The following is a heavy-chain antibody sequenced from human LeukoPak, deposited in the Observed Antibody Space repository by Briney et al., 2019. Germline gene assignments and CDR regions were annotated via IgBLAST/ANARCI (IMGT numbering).Heavy chain of an antibody. CDR1: GYTLNTYH. CDR3: ATEYVRTHYFDW. D-gene: IGHD3-16*01. Sequence: GASVRVSCKASGYTLNTYHMHWVRQAPGQGLEWMGIITSTGTTTICAQKFQGRVTMTRDTSTSTVYMDLSSLRSDDTAVYYCATEYVRTHYFDWWGQGTLVTVSS. V-gene: IGHV1-46*02. CDR2: ITSTGTTT. J-gene: IGHJ4*02.